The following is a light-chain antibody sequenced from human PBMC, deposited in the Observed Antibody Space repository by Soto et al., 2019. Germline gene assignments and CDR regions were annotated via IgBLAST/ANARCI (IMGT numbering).Light chain of an antibody. CDR2: AAS. Sequence: DIQMTQSPSSVSASVGDRVTITCRASQGIRSWLAWYQQKPGKAPKLLIYAASSLQSGVPSRFSGSGSGTDFTLTISSLQPEDFATYYCQQANSFLPLTFGGGNKLEI. CDR3: QQANSFLPLT. V-gene: IGKV1-12*01. J-gene: IGKJ4*01. CDR1: QGIRSW.